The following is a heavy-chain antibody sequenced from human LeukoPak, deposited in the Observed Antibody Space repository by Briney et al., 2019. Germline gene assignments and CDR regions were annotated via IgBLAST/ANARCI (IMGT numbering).Heavy chain of an antibody. CDR2: FYSNSGST. J-gene: IGHJ3*02. V-gene: IGHV4-59*01. CDR1: GDSLSHSF. Sequence: SETLSLTCTVSGDSLSHSFWSWVRQPPGKGLEWIGFFYSNSGSTNYNPSLKSRVTISLDPSKSQFSLRLSSVSAADTAVYYCARDPTTEDAFDIWGQGTMVTVSS. D-gene: IGHD1-26*01. CDR3: ARDPTTEDAFDI.